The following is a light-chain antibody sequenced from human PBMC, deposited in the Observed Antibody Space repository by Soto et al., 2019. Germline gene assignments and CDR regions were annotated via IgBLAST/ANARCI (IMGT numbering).Light chain of an antibody. V-gene: IGLV1-44*01. Sequence: QSVLTQPPSASGTPGQTVTISCSGSRSNIGTKTVHWYRQFPGTAPKLLIYSNNQRPSGVPDRFSGSKSGTSASLAISGLLSEDEAVYYCAAWDDSLNGLFGTGTKLTVL. J-gene: IGLJ1*01. CDR1: RSNIGTKT. CDR3: AAWDDSLNGL. CDR2: SNN.